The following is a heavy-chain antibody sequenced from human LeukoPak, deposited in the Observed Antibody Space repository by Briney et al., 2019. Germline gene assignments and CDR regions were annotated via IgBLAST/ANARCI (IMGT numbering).Heavy chain of an antibody. CDR3: ARDNSGWSRDY. V-gene: IGHV3-21*06. CDR1: GFTLRSYS. CDR2: INWGSNHI. D-gene: IGHD6-19*01. J-gene: IGHJ4*01. Sequence: GGSLRLSCAASGFTLRSYSMSWVRQAPGKGLEWVSSINWGSNHIYYADAVQGRFTISRDNAKNSLYLQMNSLRAEDTAIYYCARDNSGWSRDYWGQELWSPSPQ.